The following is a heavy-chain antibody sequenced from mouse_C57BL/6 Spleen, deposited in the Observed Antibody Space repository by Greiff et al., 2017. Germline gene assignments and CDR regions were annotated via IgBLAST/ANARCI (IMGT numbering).Heavy chain of an antibody. CDR1: GYTFTSYW. J-gene: IGHJ1*03. Sequence: QVQLQQPGAELVKPGASVKLSCKASGYTFTSYWMHWVKQRPGQGLEWIGMIHPNSGSTNYNEKFKSKATLTVDKSSSTAYMQLSSLTSEDSAVXYCARAGLLLYWYFDVWGTGTTVTVSS. CDR3: ARAGLLLYWYFDV. V-gene: IGHV1-64*01. CDR2: IHPNSGST. D-gene: IGHD2-3*01.